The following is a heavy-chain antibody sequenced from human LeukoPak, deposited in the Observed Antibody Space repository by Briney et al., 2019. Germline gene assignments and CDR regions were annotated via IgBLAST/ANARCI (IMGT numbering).Heavy chain of an antibody. CDR3: ARGPTTDYGDNWFDP. CDR2: ISSSSSTI. J-gene: IGHJ5*02. CDR1: GFTFSSYS. V-gene: IGHV3-48*01. Sequence: GGSLRLSCAASGFTFSSYSMNWVRQAPGKGLEWVSYISSSSSTIYYADSVKGRFTISRDNAKNSLYLQMNSLRAEDTAVYYCARGPTTDYGDNWFDPWGQGTLVTVSS. D-gene: IGHD4-17*01.